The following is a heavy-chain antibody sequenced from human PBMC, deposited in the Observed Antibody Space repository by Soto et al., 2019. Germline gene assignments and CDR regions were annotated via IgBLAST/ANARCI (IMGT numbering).Heavy chain of an antibody. V-gene: IGHV4-34*01. D-gene: IGHD1-1*01. CDR1: GGSFSGYY. Sequence: SETLSLTCAVYGGSFSGYYWSWIRQPPGKGLEWIGEINHSGSTNYNPSLKSRVTISVDTSKNQFSLKLSSVTAADTAVYYCARPGRTLRYYYFDYWGQGTLVTVSS. CDR3: ARPGRTLRYYYFDY. J-gene: IGHJ4*02. CDR2: INHSGST.